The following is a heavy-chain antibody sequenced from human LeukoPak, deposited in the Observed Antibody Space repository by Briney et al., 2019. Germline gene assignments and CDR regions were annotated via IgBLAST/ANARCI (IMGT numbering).Heavy chain of an antibody. V-gene: IGHV3-23*01. CDR2: ISGSGGST. Sequence: KSGGSLRLSCAASGFTFSSYAMSWVRQAPGKGLEWVSAISGSGGSTYYADSVKGRFTISRDNSKNTLYLQMNSLRAEDTAVYYCAKAKGIQLWLHSEIDYWGQGTLVTVSS. J-gene: IGHJ4*02. D-gene: IGHD5-18*01. CDR1: GFTFSSYA. CDR3: AKAKGIQLWLHSEIDY.